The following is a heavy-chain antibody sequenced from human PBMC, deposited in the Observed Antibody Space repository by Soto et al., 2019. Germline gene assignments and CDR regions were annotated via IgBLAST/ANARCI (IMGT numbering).Heavy chain of an antibody. CDR2: SSAYNGNT. V-gene: IGHV1-18*01. CDR3: ARGGKSCTNGVCAFYGMGV. CDR1: GYTFTSYG. Sequence: QVQLVQSGAEVKKPGASVKVSCKASGYTFTSYGISWVRQAPGQGLEWMGWSSAYNGNTNYAQKLQGRVTMTTASSTSTAFMEMRSLRSDDTAVYYCARGGKSCTNGVCAFYGMGVRGQGTTVTVSS. D-gene: IGHD2-8*01. J-gene: IGHJ6*02.